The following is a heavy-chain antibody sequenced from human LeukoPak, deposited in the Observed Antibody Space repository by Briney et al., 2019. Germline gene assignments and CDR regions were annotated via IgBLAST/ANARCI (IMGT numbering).Heavy chain of an antibody. J-gene: IGHJ4*02. CDR1: GGSISSGDYY. CDR2: IYYSGRT. Sequence: SETLSLTCTVSGGSISSGDYYWSWIRQPPGKGLGWIGYIYYSGRTYYNPSLKSRVTISVDTSKNQFSLKLSSVTAADTAVYYCARATDVYSFDYWGQGTLVTVSS. V-gene: IGHV4-30-4*01. CDR3: ARATDVYSFDY.